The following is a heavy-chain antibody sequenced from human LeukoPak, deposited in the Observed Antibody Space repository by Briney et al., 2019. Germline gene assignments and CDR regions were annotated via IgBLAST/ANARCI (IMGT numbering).Heavy chain of an antibody. CDR2: IYYSGST. D-gene: IGHD3-3*01. CDR1: GGSISSYY. V-gene: IGHV4-59*01. Sequence: PSETLSLTCTVSGGSISSYYWSSILQPPGKGLEWIGYIYYSGSTNYNPSLKSRVTISVDTSKNQFSLKLSSVTAADTAVYYCARGLGDYWGQGTLVTVSS. CDR3: ARGLGDY. J-gene: IGHJ4*02.